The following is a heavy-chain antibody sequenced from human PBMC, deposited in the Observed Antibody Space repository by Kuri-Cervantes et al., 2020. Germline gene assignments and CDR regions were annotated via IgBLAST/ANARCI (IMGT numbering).Heavy chain of an antibody. CDR2: IHSTGST. D-gene: IGHD2-8*01. CDR1: GGSISGTNYY. Sequence: SETLSLTCTVSGGSISGTNYYWGWIRQPPGKGLEWIGNIHSTGSTYYNPSLESRVSISVDMSKNQFSLKLKSVIAADTAIYYCARRVYASSADYWGQGTLVTVSS. CDR3: ARRVYASSADY. V-gene: IGHV4-39*01. J-gene: IGHJ4*02.